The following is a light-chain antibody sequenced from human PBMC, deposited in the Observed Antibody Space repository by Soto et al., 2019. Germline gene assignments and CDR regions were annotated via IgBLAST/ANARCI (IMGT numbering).Light chain of an antibody. V-gene: IGLV2-14*01. Sequence: QSALTQSASVSGSRGQSITISCVGRNTDVGQDKSVSWYQQGPGKAPKLLIFEVTNRPSGVSSRFSGSRSGNTASLTISGLQPDDEGDYFCVSYTDTDTLVFGTGTKVTVL. CDR2: EVT. CDR3: VSYTDTDTLV. CDR1: NTDVGQDKS. J-gene: IGLJ1*01.